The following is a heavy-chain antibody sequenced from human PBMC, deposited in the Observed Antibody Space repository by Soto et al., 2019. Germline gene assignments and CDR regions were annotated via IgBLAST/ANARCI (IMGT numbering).Heavy chain of an antibody. CDR1: GGSFSTYT. V-gene: IGHV1-69*10. D-gene: IGHD5-12*01. J-gene: IGHJ4*02. Sequence: ASVKVSCKVSGGSFSTYTLTWVRQAPGQGLEWMGGIIPMFGIINYAQKFQGRVTITADRSTTTAYMELISLRSDDTAGYYCAILTPITGVYWGQGAQVTVSS. CDR3: AILTPITGVY. CDR2: IIPMFGII.